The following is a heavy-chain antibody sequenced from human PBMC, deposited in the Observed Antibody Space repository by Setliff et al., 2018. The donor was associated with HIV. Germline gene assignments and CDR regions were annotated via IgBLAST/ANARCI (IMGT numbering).Heavy chain of an antibody. V-gene: IGHV1-69*10. CDR2: IIPILGIA. CDR3: ARDTRRDSSSCHRAYYYGMDV. J-gene: IGHJ6*02. D-gene: IGHD6-13*01. CDR1: GGTFSSYA. Sequence: SVKVSCKASGGTFSSYAISWVRQAPGQGLEWMGGIIPILGIANYAQKFQGRVTITADESTSTAYMELSSLRSEDTAVYYCARDTRRDSSSCHRAYYYGMDVWGQGTTGTVS.